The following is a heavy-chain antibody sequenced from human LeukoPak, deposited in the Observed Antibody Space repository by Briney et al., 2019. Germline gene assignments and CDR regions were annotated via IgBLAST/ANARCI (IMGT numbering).Heavy chain of an antibody. D-gene: IGHD1-26*01. CDR2: IIPIFGTA. CDR3: ARGALVGALGGYYFDY. CDR1: GGTFSSYA. Sequence: ASVKVSCKASGGTFSSYAISWVRQAPGQGLEWMGGIIPIFGTANYAQKFQGRVTITTDESTSTAYMELSSPRSEDTAVYYCARGALVGALGGYYFDYWGQGTLVTVSS. J-gene: IGHJ4*02. V-gene: IGHV1-69*05.